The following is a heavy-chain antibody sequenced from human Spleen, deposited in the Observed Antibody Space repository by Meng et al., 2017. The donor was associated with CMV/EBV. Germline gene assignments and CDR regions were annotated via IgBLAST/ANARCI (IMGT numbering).Heavy chain of an antibody. CDR1: GYIFTSYG. V-gene: IGHV1-18*01. J-gene: IGHJ5*02. D-gene: IGHD6-13*01. CDR3: ARAGAGIAAAGQGTQVIDP. CDR2: ISGNNGNT. Sequence: ASVKVSCKASGYIFTSYGVTWVRQAPGQGLEWMGWISGNNGNTNYAQQFQGRVTLTTDTSTSTAYMELSSLRSEDTAVYYCARAGAGIAAAGQGTQVIDPWGQGTLVTSPQ.